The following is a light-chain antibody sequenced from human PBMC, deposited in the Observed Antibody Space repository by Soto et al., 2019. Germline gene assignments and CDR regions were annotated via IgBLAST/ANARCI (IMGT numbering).Light chain of an antibody. CDR3: CSYAGSSTWV. J-gene: IGLJ3*02. CDR1: SNDVGGYNY. CDR2: DVN. Sequence: QSVLTQPRSVSGSPGQSVTISCTGTSNDVGGYNYVSWYQQHPGKAPKLLISDVNKRPSGVPDRFSGSKSGNTASLTISGLQADDADDYYCCSYAGSSTWVFGGGTKLTVL. V-gene: IGLV2-11*01.